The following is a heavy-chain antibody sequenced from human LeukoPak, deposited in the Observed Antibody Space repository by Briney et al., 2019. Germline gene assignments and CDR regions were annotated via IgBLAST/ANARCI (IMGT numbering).Heavy chain of an antibody. J-gene: IGHJ4*02. CDR3: ARDRVYAQLVDY. CDR2: ISTYSGNT. D-gene: IGHD6-6*01. V-gene: IGHV1-18*01. CDR1: GYTYLNYG. Sequence: GSVTVSCKASGYTYLNYGISWVRQAPGQGLAGVGWISTYSGNTTYAQRLQGRVILTTDTSTSTAYMELRSLTSDDTAVYYCARDRVYAQLVDYWGQGPLVTVSS.